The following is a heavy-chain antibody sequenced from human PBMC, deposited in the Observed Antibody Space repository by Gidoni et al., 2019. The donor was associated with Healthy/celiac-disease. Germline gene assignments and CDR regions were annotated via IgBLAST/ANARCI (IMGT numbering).Heavy chain of an antibody. CDR1: GGSISSSNW. CDR3: ARVGGYSSSDKNFDY. D-gene: IGHD6-13*01. CDR2: IYHSGST. V-gene: IGHV4-4*02. Sequence: QVQLQESGPGLVKPSGTLATTSAVSGGSISSSNWWSWVRQPPGKGLEWIGAIYHSGSTNYNPSLKSRVTISVDKSKNQFSLKLSSVTAADTAVYYCARVGGYSSSDKNFDYWGQGTLVTVSS. J-gene: IGHJ4*02.